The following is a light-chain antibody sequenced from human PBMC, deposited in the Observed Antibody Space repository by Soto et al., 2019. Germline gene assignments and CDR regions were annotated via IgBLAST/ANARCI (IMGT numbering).Light chain of an antibody. CDR2: KAS. CDR1: QSIKNW. CDR3: QHYNSYSGA. V-gene: IGKV1-5*03. Sequence: DIQMTQSPSTLSASVGDRVTITCRASQSIKNWLAWYQQKPGETPKLLIYKASTLKSGVPSRFSGSGSGTEFTLTISSLQPDDFATYYCQHYNSYSGAFGQGTKVDIK. J-gene: IGKJ1*01.